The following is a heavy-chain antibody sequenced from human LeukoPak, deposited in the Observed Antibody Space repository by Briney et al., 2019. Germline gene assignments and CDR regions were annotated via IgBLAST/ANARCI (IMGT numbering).Heavy chain of an antibody. J-gene: IGHJ6*03. CDR3: ARGSVQLWLRNTYYYMDV. D-gene: IGHD5-18*01. Sequence: GESLRLSCAASGFTFDDYAMNWVRQVPGRGLEWVSGINWNGRITEYADSVKDRFTISRQNTKNSLYLYMNNLGGEDTALYFCARGSVQLWLRNTYYYMDVWGKGTTVTVSS. CDR1: GFTFDDYA. V-gene: IGHV3-20*04. CDR2: INWNGRIT.